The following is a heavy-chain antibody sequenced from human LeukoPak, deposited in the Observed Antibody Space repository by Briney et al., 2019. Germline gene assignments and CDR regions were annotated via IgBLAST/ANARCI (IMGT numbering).Heavy chain of an antibody. J-gene: IGHJ4*02. CDR1: GFTFSSYS. D-gene: IGHD4-17*01. V-gene: IGHV3-48*04. Sequence: VGSLRLSCAASGFTFSSYSMNWVRQAPGQGLEWVSYISSSSSTIYYADSVKGRFTISRDNAKNSLYLQMNSLRAEDTALYHCARAPPTTTDYGDYLTRWDYFDYWGQGTLVTVSS. CDR2: ISSSSSTI. CDR3: ARAPPTTTDYGDYLTRWDYFDY.